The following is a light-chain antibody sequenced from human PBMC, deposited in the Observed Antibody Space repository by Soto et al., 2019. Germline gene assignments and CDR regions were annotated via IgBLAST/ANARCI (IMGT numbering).Light chain of an antibody. CDR2: GAS. Sequence: EIVLTQSPGTLSLSPGERATLSCRASQSVSSNYLAWYQQKPGQAPRPLIYGASSRATGIPDRFSGSGAGTDFTLTISRLESEDFAVYYCQQYGSSPWTFGQGTKVHI. CDR3: QQYGSSPWT. CDR1: QSVSSNY. J-gene: IGKJ1*01. V-gene: IGKV3-20*01.